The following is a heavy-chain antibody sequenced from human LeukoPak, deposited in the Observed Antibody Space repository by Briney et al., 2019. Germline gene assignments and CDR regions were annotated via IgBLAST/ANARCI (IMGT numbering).Heavy chain of an antibody. CDR1: GYTFTSYY. CDR3: ARGPHVQEDTAMVNDFDY. J-gene: IGHJ4*02. V-gene: IGHV1-46*01. Sequence: GASVKVSCKASGYTFTSYYMHWVRQAPGQGLEWMGIINPSGGSTSYAQKFQGRVTMTRDRSTSTVYMELSSLRSEDTAVDYCARGPHVQEDTAMVNDFDYWGQGTLVTVSS. D-gene: IGHD5-18*01. CDR2: INPSGGST.